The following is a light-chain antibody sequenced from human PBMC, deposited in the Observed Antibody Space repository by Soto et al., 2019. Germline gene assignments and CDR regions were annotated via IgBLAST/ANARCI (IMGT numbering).Light chain of an antibody. CDR2: AAS. J-gene: IGKJ4*01. V-gene: IGKV1-39*01. Sequence: DMEMTQSPSSLSASVGDRVTITCRASQSISNYLNWYQHKPGKVPKLLIYAASSLQSGVATRFSGSESGTDFTLTINSLQPEDFATYYCQQSYGTPLTFGGGTKIEIK. CDR1: QSISNY. CDR3: QQSYGTPLT.